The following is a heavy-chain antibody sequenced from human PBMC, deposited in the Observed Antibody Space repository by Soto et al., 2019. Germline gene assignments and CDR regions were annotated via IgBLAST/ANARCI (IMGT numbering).Heavy chain of an antibody. Sequence: SVKVSCKASGGTFSSYAISWVRQAPGQGLEWMGGIIPIFGTANYAQKFQGRVTITADESTSTAYMELSSLRSEDTAVYYCARVAISTIFGVVIRYYFDYWGQGTLVTVSS. D-gene: IGHD3-3*01. CDR1: GGTFSSYA. V-gene: IGHV1-69*13. CDR2: IIPIFGTA. J-gene: IGHJ4*02. CDR3: ARVAISTIFGVVIRYYFDY.